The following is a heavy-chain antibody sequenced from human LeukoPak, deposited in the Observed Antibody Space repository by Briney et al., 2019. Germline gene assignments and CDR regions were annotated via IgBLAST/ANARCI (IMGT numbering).Heavy chain of an antibody. D-gene: IGHD3-9*01. CDR2: INWNGGST. CDR1: GFTFDDYG. CDR3: ARARYFDWFYCYYMDV. J-gene: IGHJ6*03. V-gene: IGHV3-20*04. Sequence: GGSLRLSRAASGFTFDDYGMSWVRQAPGKGLEWVSGINWNGGSTGYADSVKGRFTISRDNAKNSLYLQMNSLRAEDTALYYCARARYFDWFYCYYMDVWGKGTTVTVSS.